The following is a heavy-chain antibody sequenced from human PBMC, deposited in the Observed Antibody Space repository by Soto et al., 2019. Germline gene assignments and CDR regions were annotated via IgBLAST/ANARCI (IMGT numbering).Heavy chain of an antibody. Sequence: QVHLVQSGAAVKKPGASVKVSCKGSVYGFTTYGITWVRQAPGQGLEWMAWISAHNGNTNYAQKLQGRVTVTRDTSTSTAYMELRSLRSDDTAVYYCARGRYWDYWGQGALVTVSS. CDR3: ARGRYWDY. V-gene: IGHV1-18*01. D-gene: IGHD2-8*02. J-gene: IGHJ4*02. CDR1: VYGFTTYG. CDR2: ISAHNGNT.